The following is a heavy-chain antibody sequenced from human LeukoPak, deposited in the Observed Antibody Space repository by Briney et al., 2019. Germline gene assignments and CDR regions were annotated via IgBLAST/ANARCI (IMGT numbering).Heavy chain of an antibody. Sequence: PSETLSLTCAVSGYSISSGYYWGWIRQPPGKGLEWIGSIYHSGSTQYNPSLKSRVTISVDTSKNQFSLKLSSVTAADTAVYYCARHPHHCSSTSCYVYWFDPWGQGTLATVSS. J-gene: IGHJ5*02. CDR2: IYHSGST. CDR3: ARHPHHCSSTSCYVYWFDP. V-gene: IGHV4-38-2*01. D-gene: IGHD2-2*01. CDR1: GYSISSGYY.